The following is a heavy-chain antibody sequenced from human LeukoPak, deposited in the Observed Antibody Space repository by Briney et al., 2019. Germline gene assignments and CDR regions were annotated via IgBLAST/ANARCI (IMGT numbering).Heavy chain of an antibody. D-gene: IGHD6-19*01. CDR3: ATLPAVAGTY. Sequence: PSETLSLTCTVSGGSISSSSYYWGWLRQLPGKGLEWIGSIYYSGSTYYNPSLKSRVTISVDTSKNQFSLKLSSVTAADTAVYYCATLPAVAGTYWGQGTLVTVSS. CDR2: IYYSGST. CDR1: GGSISSSSYY. J-gene: IGHJ4*02. V-gene: IGHV4-39*01.